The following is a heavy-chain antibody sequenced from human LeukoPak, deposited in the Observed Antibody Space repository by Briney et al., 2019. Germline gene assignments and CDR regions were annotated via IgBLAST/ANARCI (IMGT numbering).Heavy chain of an antibody. V-gene: IGHV4-4*07. CDR1: GGSINTYY. CDR2: IYTSGST. CDR3: ARERGLWPAYDYCMDV. D-gene: IGHD2-21*01. Sequence: SETLSLTCTVSGGSINTYYWSWIQQPAGKGLEWIGRIYTSGSTDYNPSLRGRVTMSVDTSKNQFSLKLNSVTAADTAVYYCARERGLWPAYDYCMDVWGKGTTVTVSS. J-gene: IGHJ6*03.